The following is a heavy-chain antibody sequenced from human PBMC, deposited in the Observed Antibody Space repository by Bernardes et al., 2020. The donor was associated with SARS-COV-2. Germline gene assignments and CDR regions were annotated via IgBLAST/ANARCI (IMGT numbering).Heavy chain of an antibody. CDR1: GGSISSGSYY. V-gene: IGHV4-61*02. Sequence: SETLSLTCTVSGGSISSGSYYWSWIRQPAGKGLEWIGRIYTSGSTNYNPSLKSRVTISVDTSKNQFSLKLSSVTAADTAVYYCAREGPSSGWFWGLLDWGQGTLVTVSS. D-gene: IGHD6-19*01. J-gene: IGHJ4*02. CDR2: IYTSGST. CDR3: AREGPSSGWFWGLLD.